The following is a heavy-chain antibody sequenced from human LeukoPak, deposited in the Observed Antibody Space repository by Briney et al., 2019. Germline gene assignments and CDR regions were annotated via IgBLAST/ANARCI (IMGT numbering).Heavy chain of an antibody. D-gene: IGHD3-10*01. J-gene: IGHJ4*02. V-gene: IGHV3-30*18. CDR2: ISYDGSNK. Sequence: PGGSLRLSCAASGFTVSTNYMNWVRQAPGKGLEWVAVISYDGSNKYYADSVKGRFTISRDNSKNTLYLQMNSLRAEDTAVYYCAKSEFRLPGNYFDYWGQGTLVTVSS. CDR1: GFTVSTNY. CDR3: AKSEFRLPGNYFDY.